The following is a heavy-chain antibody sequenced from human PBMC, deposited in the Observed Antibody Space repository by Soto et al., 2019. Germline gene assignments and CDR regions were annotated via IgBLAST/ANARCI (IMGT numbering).Heavy chain of an antibody. J-gene: IGHJ4*02. CDR3: ASTRNYYDSSGYSPDY. V-gene: IGHV5-10-1*01. Sequence: PGESLKISCKGSGYSFTSYWISWVRQMPGKGLEWMGRIDPSDSYTNYSPSFQGHVTISADKSISTAYLQWSSLKASDTAMYYCASTRNYYDSSGYSPDYWGQGTLVTVSS. CDR1: GYSFTSYW. CDR2: IDPSDSYT. D-gene: IGHD3-22*01.